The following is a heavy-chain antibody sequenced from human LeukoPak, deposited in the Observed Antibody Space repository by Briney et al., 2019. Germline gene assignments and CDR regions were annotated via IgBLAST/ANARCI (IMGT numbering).Heavy chain of an antibody. J-gene: IGHJ3*02. CDR1: GFTFSSYW. V-gene: IGHV3-74*01. Sequence: GGSLRLSCAASGFTFSSYWMHWVRQAPGKGLVWVSHINRDGSSTTYADSAKGRFTISRDNAKNTLYLQMNSLRAEDTAVYYCARDLYYGSGSFNAFDIWGQGTMVTVSS. CDR3: ARDLYYGSGSFNAFDI. CDR2: INRDGSST. D-gene: IGHD3-10*01.